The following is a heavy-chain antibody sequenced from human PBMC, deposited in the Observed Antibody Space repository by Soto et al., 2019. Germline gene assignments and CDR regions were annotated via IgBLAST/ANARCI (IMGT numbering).Heavy chain of an antibody. Sequence: SVKVSCKASGGTFSSYAISWVRQAPGQGLEWMGGIIPIFGTANYAQKFQGRVTITADESTSTAYMELSSLRSEDTAVYYCAREFPPGYLPGYYSGMDVWGQGTTVTVSS. CDR1: GGTFSSYA. V-gene: IGHV1-69*13. CDR2: IIPIFGTA. CDR3: AREFPPGYLPGYYSGMDV. D-gene: IGHD5-12*01. J-gene: IGHJ6*02.